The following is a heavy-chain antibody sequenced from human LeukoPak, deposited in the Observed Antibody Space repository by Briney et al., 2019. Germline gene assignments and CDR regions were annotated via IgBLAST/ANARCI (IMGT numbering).Heavy chain of an antibody. CDR2: ISSSSSYI. J-gene: IGHJ4*02. CDR3: ARDGLGGPPLSDY. Sequence: GGSLRLSCAASGFPFNSFWMHWVRQAPGKGLEWVSSISSSSSYIYYADSVKGRFTISRDNAKNSLYLQMNSLRAEDTAVYYCARDGLGGPPLSDYWGQGTLVTVSS. CDR1: GFPFNSFW. V-gene: IGHV3-21*01. D-gene: IGHD3-16*01.